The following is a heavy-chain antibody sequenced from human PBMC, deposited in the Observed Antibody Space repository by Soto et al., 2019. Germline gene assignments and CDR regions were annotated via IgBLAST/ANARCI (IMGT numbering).Heavy chain of an antibody. CDR1: GDSVSSNTAA. D-gene: IGHD6-19*01. Sequence: SQTLSLTCAISGDSVSSNTAARNWIRSSPSRGLEWLGRTYYRSNWRHDYAVSVESRITVNPDTSKNHFSLQLNSVTPDDTAVYYCARGVAGSGFDLWGQGTLVTVSS. CDR3: ARGVAGSGFDL. CDR2: TYYRSNWRH. J-gene: IGHJ4*02. V-gene: IGHV6-1*01.